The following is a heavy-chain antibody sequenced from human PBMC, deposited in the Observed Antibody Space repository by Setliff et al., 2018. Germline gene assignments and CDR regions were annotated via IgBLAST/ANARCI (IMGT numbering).Heavy chain of an antibody. CDR1: GGSISSSSYY. D-gene: IGHD3-10*01. J-gene: IGHJ5*02. Sequence: PSETLSLTCTVSGGSISSSSYYWSWIRQPPGKGLEWIGEINHSGSTNYNPSLKSRVTISVDTSKNQFSLKLSSVTAADTAVYYCARGKGTWVLLRWFDPWGQGTLVTVSS. CDR3: ARGKGTWVLLRWFDP. V-gene: IGHV4-39*07. CDR2: INHSGST.